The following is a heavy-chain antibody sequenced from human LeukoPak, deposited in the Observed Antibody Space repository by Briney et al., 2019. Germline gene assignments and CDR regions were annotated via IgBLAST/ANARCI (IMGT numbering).Heavy chain of an antibody. Sequence: PSETLSLTCAVYGGSFSGYYWSWIRQPPGKGLEWIGYIYYSGSTNYNPSLKSRVTVSVDTSKNQFSLKRSSVTAADTAVYYCASLRTNYWGLRVHYYFDYWGQGTLVTVSS. D-gene: IGHD7-27*01. CDR3: ASLRTNYWGLRVHYYFDY. J-gene: IGHJ4*02. CDR2: IYYSGST. V-gene: IGHV4-59*01. CDR1: GGSFSGYY.